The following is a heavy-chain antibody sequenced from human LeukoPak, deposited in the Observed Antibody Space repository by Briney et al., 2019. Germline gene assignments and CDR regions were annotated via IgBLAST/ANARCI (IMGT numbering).Heavy chain of an antibody. CDR1: GYTFTSYG. J-gene: IGHJ4*02. D-gene: IGHD1-26*01. V-gene: IGHV1-18*01. Sequence: ASVKVSCKASGYTFTSYGISWVRQAPGQGLEWMGWISAYNGKTNYAQKLQGRVTTPTDTSTSTAYMELRSLRSDDTAVYYCARDRIGSYSRAHYFDYWGQGTLVTVSS. CDR3: ARDRIGSYSRAHYFDY. CDR2: ISAYNGKT.